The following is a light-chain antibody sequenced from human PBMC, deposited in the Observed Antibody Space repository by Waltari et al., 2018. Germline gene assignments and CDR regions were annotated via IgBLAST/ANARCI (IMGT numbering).Light chain of an antibody. CDR2: RDT. J-gene: IGLJ3*02. V-gene: IGLV3-1*01. CDR3: QAWDSSRAV. CDR1: KLEDMY. Sequence: SYEVTQPPSVSVSPGQTATITCSGDKLEDMYPAWFQQKPGQSPVLIIYRDTKRPPGIPERFLGSNSGNTATLTISGTQSMDEGDYYCQAWDSSRAVFGGGTKLTVL.